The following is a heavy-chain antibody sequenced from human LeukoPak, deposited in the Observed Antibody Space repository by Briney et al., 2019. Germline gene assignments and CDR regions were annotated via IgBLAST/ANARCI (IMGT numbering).Heavy chain of an antibody. Sequence: ASVKVSCKVSGYNLTELSMHWVRQAPGKGLEWMGGFDPEDGETIYAQKFQGRVTMTEDTSTDTAYMELSSLRSEDTAVYYCATAKYSSSWSHAFDIWGQGTMVTVSS. V-gene: IGHV1-24*01. CDR3: ATAKYSSSWSHAFDI. CDR2: FDPEDGET. D-gene: IGHD6-13*01. J-gene: IGHJ3*02. CDR1: GYNLTELS.